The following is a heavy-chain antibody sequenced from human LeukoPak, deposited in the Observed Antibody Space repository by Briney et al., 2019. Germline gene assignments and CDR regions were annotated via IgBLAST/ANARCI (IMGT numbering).Heavy chain of an antibody. J-gene: IGHJ4*02. D-gene: IGHD6-19*01. CDR1: GGSISSSSYY. V-gene: IGHV4-39*07. CDR2: IYYSGST. Sequence: SETLPLTCTVSGGSISSSSYYWGWIRQPPGKGLEWIGSIYYSGSTYYNPSLKSRVTISVDTSKNQFSLKLSSVTAADTAVYYCARVAGSGWLPIFYYWGQGTLVTVSS. CDR3: ARVAGSGWLPIFYY.